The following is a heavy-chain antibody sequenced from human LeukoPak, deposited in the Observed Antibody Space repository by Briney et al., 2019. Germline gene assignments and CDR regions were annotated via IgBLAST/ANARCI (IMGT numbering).Heavy chain of an antibody. V-gene: IGHV1-69*05. Sequence: SVKVSCTASGGTFSSYAISWVRQAPGQGLEWMGGIIPIFGTANYAHKFQRRVTITTDESTSTAYMELTSLRSEDTAVYYCARGGNIVVVPAALEYWGQGPLVTVSS. CDR2: IIPIFGTA. J-gene: IGHJ4*02. CDR3: ARGGNIVVVPAALEY. D-gene: IGHD2-2*01. CDR1: GGTFSSYA.